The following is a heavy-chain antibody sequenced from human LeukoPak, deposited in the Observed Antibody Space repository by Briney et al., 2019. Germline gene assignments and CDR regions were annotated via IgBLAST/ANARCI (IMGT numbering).Heavy chain of an antibody. CDR3: ARVSQTGDFDY. CDR2: ISAYNGNT. D-gene: IGHD7-27*01. Sequence: GASVKVSCKASGYTFTSYAMHWVRQAPGQRLEWMGWISAYNGNTNYAQKLQGRVTMTTDTSTSTAYMELRSLRSDDTAVYYCARVSQTGDFDYWGQGTLVTVSS. J-gene: IGHJ4*02. V-gene: IGHV1-18*01. CDR1: GYTFTSYA.